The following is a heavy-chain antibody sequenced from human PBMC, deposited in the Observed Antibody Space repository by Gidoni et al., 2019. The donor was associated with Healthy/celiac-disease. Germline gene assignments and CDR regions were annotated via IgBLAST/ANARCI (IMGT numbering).Heavy chain of an antibody. CDR1: GFTFSSYG. V-gene: IGHV3-30*18. Sequence: QVQLVESGGGVVQPGRSLRLSCAASGFTFSSYGMHWVRQAPGKGLEWVAVISYDGSNKYYADSVKGRFTISRDNSKNTLYLQMNSLRAEDTAVYYCAKTDFWSGGATAALDVWGQGTTVTVSS. D-gene: IGHD3-3*01. J-gene: IGHJ6*02. CDR2: ISYDGSNK. CDR3: AKTDFWSGGATAALDV.